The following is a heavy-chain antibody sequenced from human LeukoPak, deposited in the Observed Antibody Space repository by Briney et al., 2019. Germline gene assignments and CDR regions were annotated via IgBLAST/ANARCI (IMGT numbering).Heavy chain of an antibody. CDR3: ARDGRWLQSLFDY. CDR2: IIPILGIA. V-gene: IGHV1-69*04. CDR1: GGTFSSYA. D-gene: IGHD5-24*01. Sequence: SVKVSCKASGGTFSSYAISWVRQAPGQGLEWMGRIIPILGIANYAQKFQGRVTITADKSTSTAYMELSSLRSEDTAVYYCARDGRWLQSLFDYWGQGTLVTVSS. J-gene: IGHJ4*02.